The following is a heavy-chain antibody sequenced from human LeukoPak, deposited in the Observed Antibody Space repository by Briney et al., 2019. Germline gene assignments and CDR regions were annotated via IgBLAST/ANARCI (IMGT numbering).Heavy chain of an antibody. Sequence: GGSLRLSCAASGFTFCSYAMSWVRQAPGQGLEGVSAICGSGGSTYYADSVKGRFTISRDNSKNTLYLQMNCLRAEDTAVYYCAKEGGGSGPAPGYFQHWGQGTLVTVSS. CDR2: ICGSGGST. V-gene: IGHV3-23*01. CDR1: GFTFCSYA. D-gene: IGHD1-1*01. CDR3: AKEGGGSGPAPGYFQH. J-gene: IGHJ1*01.